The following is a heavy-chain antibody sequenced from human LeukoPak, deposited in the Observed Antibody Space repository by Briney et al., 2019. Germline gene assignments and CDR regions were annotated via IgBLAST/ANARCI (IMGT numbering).Heavy chain of an antibody. J-gene: IGHJ4*02. Sequence: PSETLSLTCTVSGGSISSYYWSWIRQPPGKGLEWIGYIYYSGSTNYNPSLKSRVTISVDTSKNQLSLKLSSVTAADTAVYYCARAYGFGELLPFDYWGQGTLVTVSS. CDR2: IYYSGST. CDR1: GGSISSYY. D-gene: IGHD3-10*01. V-gene: IGHV4-59*01. CDR3: ARAYGFGELLPFDY.